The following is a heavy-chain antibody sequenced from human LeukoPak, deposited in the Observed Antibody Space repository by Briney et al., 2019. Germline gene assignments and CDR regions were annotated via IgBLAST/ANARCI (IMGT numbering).Heavy chain of an antibody. Sequence: GGSLRLSCAASGFTFSDYTMNWVRQAPGKGLEWVSAISASGGNTYYADSVKGRFTISRDNSKNTLYLQMNSLRVEDTAVYYCAKGRLGIDYWGQGTLVTVSS. CDR1: GFTFSDYT. V-gene: IGHV3-23*01. CDR2: ISASGGNT. D-gene: IGHD7-27*01. J-gene: IGHJ4*02. CDR3: AKGRLGIDY.